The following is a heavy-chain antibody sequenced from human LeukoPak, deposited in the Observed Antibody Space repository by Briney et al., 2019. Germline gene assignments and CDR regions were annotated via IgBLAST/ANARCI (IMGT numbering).Heavy chain of an antibody. CDR2: IYPGDSDT. CDR1: GYSFISYW. V-gene: IGHV5-51*01. D-gene: IGHD3-22*01. Sequence: GESLKISFKGSGYSFISYWIDWVRRMPGKGLGWMGIIYPGDSDTRYSPSFQGQVTISADKSISTAYLQWSSLKASDTAMYYCARHYYDSSGYYTTYAFDIWGQGTMVTVSS. J-gene: IGHJ3*02. CDR3: ARHYYDSSGYYTTYAFDI.